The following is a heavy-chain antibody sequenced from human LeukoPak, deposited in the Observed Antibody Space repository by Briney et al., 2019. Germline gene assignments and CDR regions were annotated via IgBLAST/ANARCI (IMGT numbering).Heavy chain of an antibody. J-gene: IGHJ5*01. V-gene: IGHV3-30*02. D-gene: IGHD6-19*01. Sequence: GGSLRLSCAASGFIFSNYGMHWVRQAPGKGLEWVAFVRYDESTKFYADSVKGRFTISRDNSKTTLYLQMNSLRAEDTAVYYCARDREQWLGRRWFDSWGQGTLVTVSS. CDR2: VRYDESTK. CDR3: ARDREQWLGRRWFDS. CDR1: GFIFSNYG.